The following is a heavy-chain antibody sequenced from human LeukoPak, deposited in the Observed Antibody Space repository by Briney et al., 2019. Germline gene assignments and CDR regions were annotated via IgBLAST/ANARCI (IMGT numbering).Heavy chain of an antibody. CDR1: GDSISSDGHS. D-gene: IGHD1-26*01. CDR3: VRGVGGEYFYFDR. CDR2: IYHSGAA. V-gene: IGHV4-30-4*07. J-gene: IGHJ4*02. Sequence: PSETLSLTCGVSGDSISSDGHSWSWIRQPPGKGLEWVGYIYHSGAAYHNPSLKSRLALSVGTSNNQFSLRLRSVTAADTAVYYCVRGVGGEYFYFDRWGQGALVTVSA.